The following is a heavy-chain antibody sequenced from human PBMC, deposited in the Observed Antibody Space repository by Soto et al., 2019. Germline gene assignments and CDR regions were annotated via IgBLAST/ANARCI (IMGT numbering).Heavy chain of an antibody. Sequence: PSETLSLTCTVSCGSISSGGYYWSWIRQHPGKGLEWIGYIYYSGSTYYNPSLKSRVTISVDTSKNQFSLKLSSVTAADTAVYYCARTGGSLRVFDYWGQGTLVTVSS. CDR1: CGSISSGGYY. J-gene: IGHJ4*02. CDR3: ARTGGSLRVFDY. D-gene: IGHD1-26*01. CDR2: IYYSGST. V-gene: IGHV4-31*03.